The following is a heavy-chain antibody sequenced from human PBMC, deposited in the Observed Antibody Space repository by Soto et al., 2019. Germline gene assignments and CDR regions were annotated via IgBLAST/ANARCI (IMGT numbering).Heavy chain of an antibody. CDR1: GYSFTSYW. J-gene: IGHJ6*03. Sequence: RGESLKISCKGSGYSFTSYWIGWVRQMPGKGLEWMGIIYPGDSDTRYSPSFQGQVTISADKSISTAYLQWSSLKASDTAMYYCARSRIAARPYYYYYYMDVWGKGTTVTVSS. CDR3: ARSRIAARPYYYYYYMDV. V-gene: IGHV5-51*01. CDR2: IYPGDSDT. D-gene: IGHD6-6*01.